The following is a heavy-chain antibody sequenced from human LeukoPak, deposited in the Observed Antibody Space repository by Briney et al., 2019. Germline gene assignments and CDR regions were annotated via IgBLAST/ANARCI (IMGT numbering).Heavy chain of an antibody. Sequence: GGSLRLSCAASGFTVSSNYMSWVRQAPGKGLEWVSVIYSGGSTYYADSVKGRFTISRDNSKNTLYLQMNSLRAEDTAVYYCAREVAVAAVADMDVWGQGTTVTVSS. V-gene: IGHV3-66*01. CDR2: IYSGGST. CDR1: GFTVSSNY. D-gene: IGHD6-19*01. CDR3: AREVAVAAVADMDV. J-gene: IGHJ6*02.